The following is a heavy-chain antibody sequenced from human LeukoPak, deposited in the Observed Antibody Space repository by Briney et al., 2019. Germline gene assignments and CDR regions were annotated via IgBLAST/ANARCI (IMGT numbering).Heavy chain of an antibody. V-gene: IGHV4-59*05. CDR2: IYYHENT. CDR1: GGSISSYY. CDR3: ARRAYSAAYWKHFDY. J-gene: IGHJ4*02. Sequence: SETLSLTCTVSGGSISSYYWSWIRQPPGKGLEWIGRIYYHENTYYNSSLKSRVTISVDTSKNQFSLKLNSVTAADTAVYFCARRAYSAAYWKHFDYWGQGTLVTVSS. D-gene: IGHD1-1*01.